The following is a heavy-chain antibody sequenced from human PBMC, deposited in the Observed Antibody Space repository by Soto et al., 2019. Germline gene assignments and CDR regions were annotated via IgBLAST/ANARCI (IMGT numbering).Heavy chain of an antibody. D-gene: IGHD2-2*02. CDR1: GFAFSTYS. J-gene: IGHJ6*02. V-gene: IGHV3-21*01. CDR3: AREYTAWPLAYGLDV. CDR2: ISSRSDI. Sequence: PGGSLRLSCVGSGFAFSTYSINWVRQAPGKGLEWVSSISSRSDIYYADSVKGRFTISRDNAKNSVSLQMNSLRAEDTAVYYCAREYTAWPLAYGLDVWGQGTTVTVSS.